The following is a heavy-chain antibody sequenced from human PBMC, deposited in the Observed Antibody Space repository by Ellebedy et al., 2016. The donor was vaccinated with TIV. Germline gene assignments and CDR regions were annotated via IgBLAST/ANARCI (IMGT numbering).Heavy chain of an antibody. V-gene: IGHV1-3*04. CDR1: GYPFSNYA. D-gene: IGHD3-10*01. Sequence: AASVKVSCKTSGYPFSNYAMHWVRQAPGQRLEWLGWISTASGDTKYSANFEGRVTITRDTSATTVYLELISLTSEDTALYFCASDSLWLGESDLDYWGQGTLVIVSS. CDR3: ASDSLWLGESDLDY. J-gene: IGHJ4*02. CDR2: ISTASGDT.